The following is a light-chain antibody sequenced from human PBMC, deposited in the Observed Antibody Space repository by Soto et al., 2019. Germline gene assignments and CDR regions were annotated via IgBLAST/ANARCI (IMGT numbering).Light chain of an antibody. CDR2: WAS. CDR3: QQYYSTPQT. Sequence: DIVMTQSPDSLAVSLGERATINCKPSQTLLYSSNNKNYLTWYQQKPGQPPKLLISWASTRESGVPDRFSGSGYGTDFTLTISSLQAEDVAVYYCQQYYSTPQTFGQGTKLELK. V-gene: IGKV4-1*01. J-gene: IGKJ2*01. CDR1: QTLLYSSNNKNY.